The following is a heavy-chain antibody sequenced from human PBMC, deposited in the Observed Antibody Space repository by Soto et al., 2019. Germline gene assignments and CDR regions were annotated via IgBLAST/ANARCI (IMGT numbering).Heavy chain of an antibody. J-gene: IGHJ6*02. Sequence: ASVKVSCKASGYTFTSYAMHWVRQAPGQRLEWMGGINAVFGTTNYAQKFQGRVTITADKSTSTAYMELSSLRSEDTAVYYCAARITMEFYYYGMDVWGQGTSVTVSS. V-gene: IGHV1-3*01. CDR1: GYTFTSYA. CDR2: INAVFGTT. D-gene: IGHD3-10*01. CDR3: AARITMEFYYYGMDV.